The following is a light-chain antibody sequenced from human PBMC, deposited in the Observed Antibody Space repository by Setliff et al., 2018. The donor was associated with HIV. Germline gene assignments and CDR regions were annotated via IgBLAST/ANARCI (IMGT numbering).Light chain of an antibody. CDR2: DVT. J-gene: IGLJ1*01. Sequence: QSALTQPRSVSGSPGQSVTISCTGTSSDVGGYNYVSWYQQHPGKAPKLMIYDVTKRPSEVPDRFSGSKSGNTASLTISGLQAEDEADYYCCSYAGSYTYVFGTGTKVTVL. CDR3: CSYAGSYTYV. CDR1: SSDVGGYNY. V-gene: IGLV2-11*01.